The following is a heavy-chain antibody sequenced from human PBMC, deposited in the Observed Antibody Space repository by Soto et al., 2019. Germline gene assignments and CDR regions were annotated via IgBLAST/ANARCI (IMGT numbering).Heavy chain of an antibody. CDR1: GFTFSSYT. CDR3: ARDRSMAGTGLDY. D-gene: IGHD6-19*01. CDR2: ISSSSSYI. Sequence: GGSLILSCAASGFTFSSYTMNWVRQAPGKGLEWVSSISSSSSYIYYADSVKGRFTISRDNAKNSLYLQMNSLRAEDTAVYYCARDRSMAGTGLDYWGQGTLVTVSS. V-gene: IGHV3-21*06. J-gene: IGHJ4*02.